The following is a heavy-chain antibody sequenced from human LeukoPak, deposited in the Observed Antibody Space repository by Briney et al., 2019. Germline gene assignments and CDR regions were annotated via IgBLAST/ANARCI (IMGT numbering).Heavy chain of an antibody. D-gene: IGHD2-8*02. CDR2: ISRSSSTI. CDR1: GFTFSSDS. Sequence: GGALRLSCAAPGFTFSSDSMNWGRQAPGKGLEWVSYISRSSSTIYYADSVKGRFTISRDNAKNSLYLQMNSLRDEDTAVYYCARDRDCTGGVCYTGAFDIWDQGTMVTVSS. CDR3: ARDRDCTGGVCYTGAFDI. J-gene: IGHJ3*02. V-gene: IGHV3-48*02.